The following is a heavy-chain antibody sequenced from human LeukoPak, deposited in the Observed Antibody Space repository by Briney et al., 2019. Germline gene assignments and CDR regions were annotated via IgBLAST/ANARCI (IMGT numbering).Heavy chain of an antibody. D-gene: IGHD2-21*02. CDR2: VDPEDGET. J-gene: IGHJ4*02. V-gene: IGHV1-69-2*01. Sequence: ASVKSSCKVSGYTFIDDYMHWGQQAPGKGLEWMGLVDPEDGETIYAEKFQGRVTITADTSTDTAYMELSSLRSEDTAVYYCATNCGGDLYYFDYWGQGTLVTVSS. CDR3: ATNCGGDLYYFDY. CDR1: GYTFIDDY.